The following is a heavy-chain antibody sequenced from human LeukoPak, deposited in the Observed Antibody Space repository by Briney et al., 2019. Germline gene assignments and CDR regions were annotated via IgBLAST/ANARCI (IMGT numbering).Heavy chain of an antibody. CDR3: ATRGYSGYGIFDY. V-gene: IGHV1-46*03. Sequence: GASVKVSCKASGYTFTSYYMHWVRQAPGQGLELMGIINPSGGSTSYAQKFQGRVTMTRDTSTSTVYMELSSLRSEDTAVYYCATRGYSGYGIFDYWGQGTLVTVSS. D-gene: IGHD5-12*01. J-gene: IGHJ4*02. CDR1: GYTFTSYY. CDR2: INPSGGST.